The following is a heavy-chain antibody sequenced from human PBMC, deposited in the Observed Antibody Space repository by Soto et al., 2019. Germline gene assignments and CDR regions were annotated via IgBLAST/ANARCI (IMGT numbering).Heavy chain of an antibody. J-gene: IGHJ6*02. D-gene: IGHD3-3*01. Sequence: GGSLRLSCTASGFTFSTYAMAWVRQAPGKGLAWVSTINGNGGTTYYADSVKGRFAVSRDNTKETLFLQLSSLSPDDTAVYYCAKRQYDFWSGYYNHYYGMDVWGQGTTVTVSS. CDR3: AKRQYDFWSGYYNHYYGMDV. CDR1: GFTFSTYA. CDR2: INGNGGTT. V-gene: IGHV3-23*01.